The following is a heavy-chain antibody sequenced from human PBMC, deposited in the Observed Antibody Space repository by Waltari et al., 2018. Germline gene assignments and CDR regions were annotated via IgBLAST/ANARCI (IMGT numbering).Heavy chain of an antibody. J-gene: IGHJ4*02. D-gene: IGHD3-10*01. CDR2: ISGTVGST. V-gene: IGHV3-23*01. CDR3: ARDPGVVGSRSYYFGY. Sequence: EVQLLESGGGLVQPGGSLRLACAASGFTFRNYAMTWGRQAPGKGLAWGSTISGTVGSTYYADSVQGRFTISRDNSENTLFLQLNSLSAGDTAIYFCARDPGVVGSRSYYFGYWGQGSLVTVSS. CDR1: GFTFRNYA.